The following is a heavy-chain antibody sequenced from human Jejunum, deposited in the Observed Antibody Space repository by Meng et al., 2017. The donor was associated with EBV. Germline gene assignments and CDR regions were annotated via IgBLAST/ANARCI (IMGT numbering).Heavy chain of an antibody. CDR1: GYTFIDYH. CDR3: VGEIVAPYSFDQ. V-gene: IGHV1-46*01. D-gene: IGHD5-12*01. Sequence: QVHLVQSGAEVKKPGASVKLSCKTSGYTFIDYHVHWVRQAPGQGLEWMGILNPNNGATSYAQRIRGRVTMTRDTSMSTVYMELSSLRSEDTALYYCVGEIVAPYSFDQWGQGTLVTVSS. CDR2: LNPNNGAT. J-gene: IGHJ4*02.